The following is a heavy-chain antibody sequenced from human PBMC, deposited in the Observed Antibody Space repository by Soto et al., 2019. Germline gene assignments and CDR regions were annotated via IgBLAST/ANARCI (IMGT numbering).Heavy chain of an antibody. CDR3: ARTYYYDSSGYYVDGYFDY. Sequence: QVQLVQSGAEVKKPGSSVKVSCKASGGTFSSYAISWVRQAPGQGLEWMGGIIPIFGTANYAQKIQGRVTITADESTGTAYIDVSSLRSEYTAVYYCARTYYYDSSGYYVDGYFDYRGQGTLVTVSS. CDR2: IIPIFGTA. J-gene: IGHJ4*02. D-gene: IGHD3-22*01. V-gene: IGHV1-69*01. CDR1: GGTFSSYA.